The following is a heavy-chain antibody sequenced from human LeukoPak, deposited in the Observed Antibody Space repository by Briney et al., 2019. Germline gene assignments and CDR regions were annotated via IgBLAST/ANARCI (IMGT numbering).Heavy chain of an antibody. CDR2: IYNSGIT. CDR1: GGSVSSHF. Sequence: SEALSLTCTVSGGSVSSHFWSWIRQPPGKGLEWIGYIYNSGITNYNPSLKSRVTMSVDTSKNQFSLMLRSVTAADTAVYYCARDHLPAGAPGYYMDVWGKGTTVTVSS. D-gene: IGHD4/OR15-4a*01. J-gene: IGHJ6*03. V-gene: IGHV4-59*02. CDR3: ARDHLPAGAPGYYMDV.